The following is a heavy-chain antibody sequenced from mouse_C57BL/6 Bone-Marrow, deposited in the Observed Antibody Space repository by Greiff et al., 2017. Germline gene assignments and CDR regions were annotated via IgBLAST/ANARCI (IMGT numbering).Heavy chain of an antibody. CDR2: IDPSDSDN. D-gene: IGHD1-1*01. V-gene: IGHV1-74*01. CDR1: GYTFTSYW. J-gene: IGHJ2*01. CDR3: AREKTTVVDY. Sequence: QVQLQQPGAELVKPGASVKVSCTASGYTFTSYWMHWVQQRPGQGLEWIGRIDPSDSDNNYNQKFKGKATLTVDKSSSTAYMQLSNLTSKDSAVYDSAREKTTVVDYGGKGTTLTVSS.